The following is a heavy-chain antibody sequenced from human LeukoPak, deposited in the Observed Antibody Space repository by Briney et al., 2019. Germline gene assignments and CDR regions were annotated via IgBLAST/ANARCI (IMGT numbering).Heavy chain of an antibody. V-gene: IGHV1-18*01. Sequence: ASVKVSCKASGYTFTSYGISWVRQAPGQGLEWMGWISAYNGNTNYAQKLQGRVTMTTDTSTSTAYMELRSLRSDDTAVYYCAIARDSSGYYYFDYWGQGTLVTVSS. CDR1: GYTFTSYG. CDR3: AIARDSSGYYYFDY. J-gene: IGHJ4*02. CDR2: ISAYNGNT. D-gene: IGHD3-22*01.